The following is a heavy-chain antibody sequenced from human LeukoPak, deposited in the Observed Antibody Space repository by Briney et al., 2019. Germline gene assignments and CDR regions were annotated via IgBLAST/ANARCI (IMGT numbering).Heavy chain of an antibody. Sequence: SVKVSCKASGGTFSSYAISWVRQAPGQGLEWMGGIIPIFGTANYAQKFQGRVTITADESTSTAYMELSSLRSEDTAVYYCAKGYRSGWFYLDYWGQGTLVTVSS. CDR3: AKGYRSGWFYLDY. CDR1: GGTFSSYA. D-gene: IGHD6-19*01. V-gene: IGHV1-69*13. J-gene: IGHJ4*02. CDR2: IIPIFGTA.